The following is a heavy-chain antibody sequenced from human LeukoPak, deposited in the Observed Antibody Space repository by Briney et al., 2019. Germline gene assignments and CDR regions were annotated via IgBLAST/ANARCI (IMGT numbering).Heavy chain of an antibody. CDR2: IYSGGST. D-gene: IGHD5-12*01. CDR1: GFTVSSNY. J-gene: IGHJ4*02. CDR3: ARAMALRRDLVAFFDY. V-gene: IGHV3-53*04. Sequence: PGGSLRLSCAASGFTVSSNYMTWVRQAPGKGLEWVSVIYSGGSTYYADSVKGRFTISRHNSKNTLYLQMNSLRPEDTAVYYCARAMALRRDLVAFFDYWGQGTLVTVSS.